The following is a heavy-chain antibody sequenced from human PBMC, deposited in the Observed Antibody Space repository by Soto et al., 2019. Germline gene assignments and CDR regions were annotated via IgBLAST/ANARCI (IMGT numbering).Heavy chain of an antibody. D-gene: IGHD3-10*01. V-gene: IGHV3-53*01. J-gene: IGHJ6*02. Sequence: PGGSLRLSCAASGFTVSSYYMSWVRQAPGKGLEWVSVIYSGGSTYYADSVKGRFTISRDNSKNTLYLQMNSLRAEDTAVYYCASSYGSGSSRNYYYYGMDVWGQGTTVTVSS. CDR1: GFTVSSYY. CDR3: ASSYGSGSSRNYYYYGMDV. CDR2: IYSGGST.